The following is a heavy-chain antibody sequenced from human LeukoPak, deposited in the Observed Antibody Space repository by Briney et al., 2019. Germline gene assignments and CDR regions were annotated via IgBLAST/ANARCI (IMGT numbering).Heavy chain of an antibody. D-gene: IGHD6-19*01. CDR3: ARDRGKRIAVAGPSGMDV. V-gene: IGHV3-30*03. CDR2: ISYDGSNK. J-gene: IGHJ6*02. CDR1: VFPFSRYS. Sequence: GGSLRLSCTTSVFPFSRYSMNWVRQAPGKGLEWVAVISYDGSNKYYADSVKGRFTISRDNSKNTLYLQMNSLRAEDTAVYYCARDRGKRIAVAGPSGMDVWGQGTTVTVSS.